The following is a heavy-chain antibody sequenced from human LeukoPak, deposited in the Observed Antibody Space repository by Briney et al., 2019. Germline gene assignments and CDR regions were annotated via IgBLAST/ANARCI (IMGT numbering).Heavy chain of an antibody. CDR2: ISGSGGST. CDR1: GFTFSSYG. Sequence: PGGTLRLSCAASGFTFSSYGMSWVRQAPGKGLEWVSAISGSGGSTYYADSLKGRFTISRDNAKNSLYLQMNSLRAEDTAVYYCARVWSPPYTSSWPEYFDYWGQGILVTVSS. D-gene: IGHD6-13*01. CDR3: ARVWSPPYTSSWPEYFDY. V-gene: IGHV3-23*01. J-gene: IGHJ4*02.